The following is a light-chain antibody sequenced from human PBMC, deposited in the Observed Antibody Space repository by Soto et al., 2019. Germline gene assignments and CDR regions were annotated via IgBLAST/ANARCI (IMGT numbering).Light chain of an antibody. Sequence: EIVMTQSPATLSVSPGERATLSCRASQSVSNNLAWYQKKPGQAPRLLIYGASTRAPGIPARFSGSGSGTECTLTISSLQSEEFAVYYCQRYNNRWTFGQGTRVEIK. J-gene: IGKJ1*01. V-gene: IGKV3-15*01. CDR3: QRYNNRWT. CDR2: GAS. CDR1: QSVSNN.